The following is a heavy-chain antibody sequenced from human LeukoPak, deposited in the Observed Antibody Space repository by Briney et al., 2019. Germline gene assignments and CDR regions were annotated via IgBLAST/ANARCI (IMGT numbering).Heavy chain of an antibody. V-gene: IGHV1-46*01. CDR3: AREHSSGWFYYYGMDV. D-gene: IGHD6-19*01. CDR1: GYTFTGYY. J-gene: IGHJ6*02. CDR2: INPSGGST. Sequence: ASVKVSCKASGYTFTGYYMHWVRQAPGQGLEWMGIINPSGGSTSYAQKFQGRVTMTRDTSTSTVYMELSSLRSEDTAVYYCAREHSSGWFYYYGMDVWGQGTTVTVSS.